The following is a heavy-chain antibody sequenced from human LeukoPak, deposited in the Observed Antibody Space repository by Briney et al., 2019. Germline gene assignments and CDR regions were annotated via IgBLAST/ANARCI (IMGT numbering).Heavy chain of an antibody. Sequence: SETLSLTCTVSGGSISSYYWSWIRQPPGKGLEWIGYIYYSGSTNYNPSLKSRVTISVDTSKNQFSLKLSSVTAADTAVYYCAINTGPMKAFDIWGQGTMVTVSS. CDR2: IYYSGST. D-gene: IGHD2/OR15-2a*01. J-gene: IGHJ3*02. CDR1: GGSISSYY. CDR3: AINTGPMKAFDI. V-gene: IGHV4-59*01.